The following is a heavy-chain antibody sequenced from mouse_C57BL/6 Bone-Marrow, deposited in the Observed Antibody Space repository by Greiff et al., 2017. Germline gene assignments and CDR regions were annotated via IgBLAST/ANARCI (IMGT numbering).Heavy chain of an antibody. V-gene: IGHV5-6*01. CDR3: AKDYPYLDY. J-gene: IGHJ2*01. CDR2: ISSGGSYT. D-gene: IGHD1-1*02. Sequence: EVQVVESGGDLVKPGGSLKLSCAASGFTFSSYGMSWVRQTPDKRLEWVATISSGGSYTYYPDSVKGRFTISRDNAKTTLYLQMSSLKSEDTAMYYCAKDYPYLDYWGQGTTLTVSS. CDR1: GFTFSSYG.